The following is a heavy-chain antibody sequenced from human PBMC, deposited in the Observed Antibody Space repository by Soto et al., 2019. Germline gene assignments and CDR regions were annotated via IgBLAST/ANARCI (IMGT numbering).Heavy chain of an antibody. CDR2: IIPLFDSA. D-gene: IGHD3-22*01. CDR3: AASTCQSGGSGYFQLDH. J-gene: IGHJ4*02. CDR1: GDTFSNQA. V-gene: IGHV1-69*06. Sequence: QVHLVQSGTEVKKPGSSVKVSCKTSGDTFSNQAISWVRQAPGQGLEWMGGIIPLFDSASYAERSHDRVTITADKFTNKAYLKLRSLTSEDTGIYYCAASTCQSGGSGYFQLDHWGQGTLVNVSS.